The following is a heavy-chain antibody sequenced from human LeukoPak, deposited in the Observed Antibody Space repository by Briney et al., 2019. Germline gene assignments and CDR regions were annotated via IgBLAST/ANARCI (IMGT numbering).Heavy chain of an antibody. CDR1: GFTFSSYA. CDR2: ISGSVGST. Sequence: PGGSLRLSCAASGFTFSSYAMSWVRQAPGKGLEWVSAISGSVGSTYYADSVKGRFTISRDNSKNTLYLQMNSLRAEDTAVYYCAKDRGYSYGYETDYYYYVMDVWGQGTPVTVSS. D-gene: IGHD5-18*01. CDR3: AKDRGYSYGYETDYYYYVMDV. V-gene: IGHV3-23*01. J-gene: IGHJ6*02.